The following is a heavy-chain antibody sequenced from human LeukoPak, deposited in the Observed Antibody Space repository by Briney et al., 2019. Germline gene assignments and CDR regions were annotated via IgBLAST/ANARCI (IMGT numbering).Heavy chain of an antibody. Sequence: GESLKISCKGSGYSFSTYWIGWVRQMPGKGLEWMGIIYPGDSDARYSPSFQGQVTISVDKPISTAYLQWSSLKASDTAMYYCARTTAPYGMDVWGQGTTVTVSS. CDR3: ARTTAPYGMDV. D-gene: IGHD1-1*01. CDR2: IYPGDSDA. J-gene: IGHJ6*02. V-gene: IGHV5-51*04. CDR1: GYSFSTYW.